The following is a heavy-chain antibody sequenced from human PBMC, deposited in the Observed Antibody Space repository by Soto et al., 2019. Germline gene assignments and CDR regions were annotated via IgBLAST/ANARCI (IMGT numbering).Heavy chain of an antibody. CDR2: INYDGSST. CDR1: GFTFSSDL. V-gene: IGHV3-74*01. J-gene: IGHJ4*02. Sequence: EVQLVESGGGLVQPGGSLRLSCAASGFTFSSDLMHWVRQVPGKGLVWVSRINYDGSSTYYADSVKGRLTISRDNAKNTLYLQMISLRAEDTAVYYCASQVVNNYWGQGTLVTVSS. D-gene: IGHD2-15*01. CDR3: ASQVVNNY.